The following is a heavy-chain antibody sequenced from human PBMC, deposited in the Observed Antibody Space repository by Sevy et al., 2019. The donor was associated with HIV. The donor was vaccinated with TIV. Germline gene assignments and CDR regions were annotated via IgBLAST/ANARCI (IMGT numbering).Heavy chain of an antibody. CDR2: IRSKSYGGKI. D-gene: IGHD1-26*01. CDR1: GFTFGDYT. Sequence: GGSLRLSCTASGFTFGDYTVSWVRQAPGKGLEWVGFIRSKSYGGKIEYAASVKGRFTISKDTSKSIAYLQMNSLKTEDTALYFCTRVEGATDWGMDVWGQGTTVTVSS. CDR3: TRVEGATDWGMDV. J-gene: IGHJ6*02. V-gene: IGHV3-49*04.